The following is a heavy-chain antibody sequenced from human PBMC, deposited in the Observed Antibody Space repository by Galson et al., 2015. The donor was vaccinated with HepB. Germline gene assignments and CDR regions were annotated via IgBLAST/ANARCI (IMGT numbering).Heavy chain of an antibody. CDR3: ARDRGIIAVAGGNAYYYYYGMDV. CDR2: IRSKTYAGTI. J-gene: IGHJ6*02. CDR1: GFTFGDYD. Sequence: SLRLSCAGSGFTFGDYDVRWVRQAPGKGLEWVGFIRSKTYAGTIEYGASVKGRFTISRDDSKSVAYLQLNSLKTDDTAVYYCARDRGIIAVAGGNAYYYYYGMDVWGQGTTVTVSS. V-gene: IGHV3-49*04. D-gene: IGHD6-19*01.